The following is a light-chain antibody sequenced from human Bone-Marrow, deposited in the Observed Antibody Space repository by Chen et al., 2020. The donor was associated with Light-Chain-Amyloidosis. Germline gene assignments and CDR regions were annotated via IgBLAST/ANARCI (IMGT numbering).Light chain of an antibody. CDR3: SSYTITNTLV. V-gene: IGLV2-14*01. CDR2: EFT. CDR1: SSDVGGDNP. J-gene: IGLJ1*01. Sequence: QSALTQPASVSGSPGQSITISCTGTSSDVGGDNPVSWYQQHPDKAPKLMIYEFTNRPSWVPDRFSGSKSDNTASLTISGLQTEDEADYFCSSYTITNTLVFGSGTRVTVL.